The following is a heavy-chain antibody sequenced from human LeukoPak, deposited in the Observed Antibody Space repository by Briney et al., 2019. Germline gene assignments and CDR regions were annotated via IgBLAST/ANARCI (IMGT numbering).Heavy chain of an antibody. Sequence: RASVKVSCKASGYTFTDYYMHWVRQAPGQGLEWMGWINPNSGGTNYAQKFQGRVTMTRDTSISTAYMELSRLRSDDTAVYYCARGGYSGTEKPNDYWGQGTLVTVSS. D-gene: IGHD1-26*01. CDR1: GYTFTDYY. CDR3: ARGGYSGTEKPNDY. CDR2: INPNSGGT. V-gene: IGHV1-2*02. J-gene: IGHJ4*02.